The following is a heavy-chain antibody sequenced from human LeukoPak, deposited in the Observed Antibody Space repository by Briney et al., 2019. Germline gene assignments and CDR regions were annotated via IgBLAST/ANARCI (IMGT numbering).Heavy chain of an antibody. J-gene: IGHJ4*02. V-gene: IGHV4-59*01. CDR2: IYYSGST. D-gene: IGHD2/OR15-2a*01. CDR3: ARDVRGREGLDY. CDR1: GGSISSYY. Sequence: SQTLSLTCTVSGGSISSYYWSWIRHPPEKGLEWIGYIYYSGSTNYNPSLKSRVTISVDTSKNQFSLKLSSVTAADTAVYYCARDVRGREGLDYWGQGTLVTVSS.